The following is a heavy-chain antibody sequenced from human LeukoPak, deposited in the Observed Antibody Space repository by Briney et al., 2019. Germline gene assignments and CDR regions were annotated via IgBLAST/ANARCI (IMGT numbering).Heavy chain of an antibody. J-gene: IGHJ4*02. Sequence: GGSLRLSCAASGFTFSSYGMHWVRQAPGKGLEWVSAISGSGGSTYYADSVKGRFTISRDNSKNTLYLQMNSLRAEDTAVYYCAKIDLPYYDFWSGHLFDYWGQGTLVTVSS. D-gene: IGHD3-3*01. CDR2: ISGSGGST. CDR1: GFTFSSYG. V-gene: IGHV3-23*01. CDR3: AKIDLPYYDFWSGHLFDY.